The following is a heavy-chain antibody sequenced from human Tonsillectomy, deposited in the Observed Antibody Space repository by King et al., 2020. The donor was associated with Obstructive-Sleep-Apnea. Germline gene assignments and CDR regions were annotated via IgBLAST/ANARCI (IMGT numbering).Heavy chain of an antibody. CDR2: IYWDDDK. J-gene: IGHJ4*02. D-gene: IGHD1-7*01. V-gene: IGHV2-5*02. CDR3: AHSPRRTYYFDY. Sequence: TLKESGPTLVKPTQTLTLTCTFSGFSLTTSEVGVAWIRQPPGKALEWLARIYWDDDKRYSPSLKSRLTITKDTSKHQVVLTMTDMDPVDTATYYCAHSPRRTYYFDYGGQGTLVTVSS. CDR1: GFSLTTSEVG.